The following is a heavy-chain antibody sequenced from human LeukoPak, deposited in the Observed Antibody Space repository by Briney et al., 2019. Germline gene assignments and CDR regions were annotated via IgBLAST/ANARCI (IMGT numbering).Heavy chain of an antibody. V-gene: IGHV3-11*01. CDR3: ARVLVVTSSADYFDS. J-gene: IGHJ4*02. CDR2: ISSSGSTI. Sequence: GGSLRLSCAASGFTFSDYYMTWIRQAPGKGLEWVSYISSSGSTIYYADSVKGRFTISRDNAKNSLYLQMNSLRAEDTAVYYCARVLVVTSSADYFDSWGQGTLVTVSS. CDR1: GFTFSDYY. D-gene: IGHD2-2*01.